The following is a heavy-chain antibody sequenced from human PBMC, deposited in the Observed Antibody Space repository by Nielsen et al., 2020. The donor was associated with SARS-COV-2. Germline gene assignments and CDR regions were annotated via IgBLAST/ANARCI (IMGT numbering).Heavy chain of an antibody. CDR3: AKDESMVRGSTHYFDY. Sequence: GESLKISCAASGFTFSYYDIHWVRQAPGKGLEWVALISSDGTNKYYADSVKGRFTISRDSSKNTLFLQMNSLRVDDTAVYYCAKDESMVRGSTHYFDYWGQGTLVSVSS. D-gene: IGHD3-10*01. V-gene: IGHV3-30*18. CDR1: GFTFSYYD. CDR2: ISSDGTNK. J-gene: IGHJ4*02.